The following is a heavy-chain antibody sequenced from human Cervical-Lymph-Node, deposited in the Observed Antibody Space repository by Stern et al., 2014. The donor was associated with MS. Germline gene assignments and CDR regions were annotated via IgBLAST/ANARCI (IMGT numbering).Heavy chain of an antibody. Sequence: QLVESGSGLVKPSQTLSLTCAVSGGSISSGGYSWSWIQQPPGKGLEWIGYIYHSGSTYYNPSLKSRVTISVDRSKNQFSLKLSSVTAADTAVYYCARSSTVTPNAFDIWGQGTMVTVSS. CDR3: ARSSTVTPNAFDI. V-gene: IGHV4-30-2*01. D-gene: IGHD4-17*01. CDR1: GGSISSGGYS. CDR2: IYHSGST. J-gene: IGHJ3*02.